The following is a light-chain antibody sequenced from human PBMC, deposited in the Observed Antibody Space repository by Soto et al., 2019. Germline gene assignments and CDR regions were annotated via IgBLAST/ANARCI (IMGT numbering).Light chain of an antibody. CDR1: SSDVAAYNF. Sequence: QSVLTQPASVSGSPGQSITISCTGTSSDVAAYNFVSWYQQHPGEVPKLMIYEVIKRPSGISDRFSGSKSGNTASLTISGLQAEDEADYYCSAYTHSNTLIFGGGTKLTVL. CDR2: EVI. J-gene: IGLJ2*01. V-gene: IGLV2-14*03. CDR3: SAYTHSNTLI.